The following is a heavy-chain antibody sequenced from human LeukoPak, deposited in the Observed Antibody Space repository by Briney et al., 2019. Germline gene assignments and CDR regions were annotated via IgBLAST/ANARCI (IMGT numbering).Heavy chain of an antibody. V-gene: IGHV4-59*01. CDR3: ARAEWESRGFDY. D-gene: IGHD1-26*01. J-gene: IGHJ4*02. CDR2: IYYSGST. CDR1: DGSISSYY. Sequence: SETLSLTCTVSDGSISSYYWSWIRQPPGKGLEWIGYIYYSGSTNYNPSLKSRVTISVDTSKNQFSLKLSSVTAADTAVYYCARAEWESRGFDYWGQGTLVTVSS.